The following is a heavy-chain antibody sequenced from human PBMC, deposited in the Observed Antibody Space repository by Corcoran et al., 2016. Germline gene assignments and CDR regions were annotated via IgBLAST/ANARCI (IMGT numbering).Heavy chain of an antibody. D-gene: IGHD1-26*01. J-gene: IGHJ6*02. CDR1: GYTFTSYY. Sequence: QVQLVQSGAEVKKPGASVKVSCKASGYTFTSYYMHWVRQAPGQGLEWMGIINPSGGSTSYAQKFQGRVTMTRDTSTSTVSMELRSLRSEDTAVYYCATVGELLPENYYYYGMDVWGQGTTVTVSS. CDR2: INPSGGST. V-gene: IGHV1-46*01. CDR3: ATVGELLPENYYYYGMDV.